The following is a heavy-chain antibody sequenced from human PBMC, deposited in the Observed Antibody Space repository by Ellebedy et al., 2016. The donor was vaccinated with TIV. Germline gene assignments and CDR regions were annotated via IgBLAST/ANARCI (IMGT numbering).Heavy chain of an antibody. CDR3: ARSTTVTTASYEY. CDR2: INHSGST. V-gene: IGHV4-34*01. J-gene: IGHJ4*02. D-gene: IGHD4-17*01. CDR1: GGSFSGYY. Sequence: MPSETLSLTCAVYGGSFSGYYWTWIRQPPGKGLEWIGGINHSGSTTYNPSLKSRVTISVDTSRNRFSLKLSSVTAADTAVYYCARSTTVTTASYEYWGQGTLVTVSS.